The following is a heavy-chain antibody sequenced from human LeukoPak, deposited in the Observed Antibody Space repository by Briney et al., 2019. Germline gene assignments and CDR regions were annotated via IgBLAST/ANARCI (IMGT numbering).Heavy chain of an antibody. J-gene: IGHJ4*02. CDR1: GYTFTSYG. CDR3: ARDITIFGVATYPTPYFDY. D-gene: IGHD3-3*01. V-gene: IGHV1-18*01. CDR2: ISPYNGNT. Sequence: ASVKVSCNASGYTFTSYGISWVRQAPGQGLEWMGWISPYNGNTNYAQKLQGRGTMTTDTSTSTAYLELRSLRSDDTAVYYCARDITIFGVATYPTPYFDYWGQGTLVTVSS.